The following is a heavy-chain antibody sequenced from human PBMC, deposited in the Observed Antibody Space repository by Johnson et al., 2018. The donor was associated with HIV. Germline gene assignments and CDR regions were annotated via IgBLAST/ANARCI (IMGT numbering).Heavy chain of an antibody. CDR2: INWNGGRK. J-gene: IGHJ3*02. D-gene: IGHD2-15*01. V-gene: IGHV3-20*04. CDR3: AREGEYCTGGSCYNAFDI. Sequence: VQLVESGGGVVRPGGSLRLSCAPSGFTFDDYAMSWVRQAPGKGLEWVSDINWNGGRKGYADSLMGRFTISRDNAKKSLYLQIKSLRAEDTALYYCAREGEYCTGGSCYNAFDIWGQGTMVIVSS. CDR1: GFTFDDYA.